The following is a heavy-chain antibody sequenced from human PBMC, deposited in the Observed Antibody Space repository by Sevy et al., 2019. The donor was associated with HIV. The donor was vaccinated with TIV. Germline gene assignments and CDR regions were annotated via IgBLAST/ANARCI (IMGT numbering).Heavy chain of an antibody. J-gene: IGHJ4*02. Sequence: GGSLRLSCAASGFTFSYYAMHWVRQAPGKGLEWVALISYDGSNKYYADSVRGRCTISRDNSKNTLYLQMDSLRPEDTAVYYCARDFYEFGDPRGFDYWGQGTLVTVSS. CDR1: GFTFSYYA. CDR3: ARDFYEFGDPRGFDY. CDR2: ISYDGSNK. D-gene: IGHD4-17*01. V-gene: IGHV3-30-3*01.